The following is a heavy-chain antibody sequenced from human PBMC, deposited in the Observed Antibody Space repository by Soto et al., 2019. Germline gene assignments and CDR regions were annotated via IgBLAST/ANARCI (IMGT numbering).Heavy chain of an antibody. V-gene: IGHV4-4*02. D-gene: IGHD6-19*01. Sequence: SETLSLTCAVSGGSISSSNWWSWIRQPPGKGLEWIGDIYHSGSTNYNPSLKSRVTISVDTSKNQFSLKLSSVTAADTAVYYCARGGSSGCCAFDIWGQGTMVTVS. CDR2: IYHSGST. J-gene: IGHJ3*02. CDR1: GGSISSSNW. CDR3: ARGGSSGCCAFDI.